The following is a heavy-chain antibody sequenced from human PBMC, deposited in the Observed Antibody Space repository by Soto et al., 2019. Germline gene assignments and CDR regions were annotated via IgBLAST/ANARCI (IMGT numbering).Heavy chain of an antibody. D-gene: IGHD1-26*01. CDR3: ARSRSYYVEDFQR. J-gene: IGHJ1*01. Sequence: GGSLRLSCAASGFSFGTFVMTWFRQAPGGGLEWVASITDSGYTASYAETVEGRFTVSRDNSKNKLHLQMNDLTAADTAVYYCARSRSYYVEDFQRWGQGTLVTVSS. CDR2: ITDSGYTA. V-gene: IGHV3-23*01. CDR1: GFSFGTFV.